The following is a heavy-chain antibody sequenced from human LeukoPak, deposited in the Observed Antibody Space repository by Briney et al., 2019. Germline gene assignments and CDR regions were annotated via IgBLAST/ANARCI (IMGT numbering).Heavy chain of an antibody. Sequence: ASVKVSCKASGYTFTSYGISWVRQAPGQGLEWMGWISACNGNTNYAQKLQGRVTMTTDTSTSTAYMELRSLRSDDTAVYYCAVGRGYSYGPGPFDYWGQGTLVTVSS. D-gene: IGHD5-18*01. J-gene: IGHJ4*02. V-gene: IGHV1-18*01. CDR3: AVGRGYSYGPGPFDY. CDR1: GYTFTSYG. CDR2: ISACNGNT.